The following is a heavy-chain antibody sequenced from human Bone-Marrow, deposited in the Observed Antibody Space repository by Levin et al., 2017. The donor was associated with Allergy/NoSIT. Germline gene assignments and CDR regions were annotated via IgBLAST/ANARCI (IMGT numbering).Heavy chain of an antibody. V-gene: IGHV3-21*01. CDR1: GFTFSSYS. CDR2: ISSSSSYI. J-gene: IGHJ3*02. CDR3: ARYARGITMNHDAFDI. D-gene: IGHD3-22*01. Sequence: NAGGSLRLSCAASGFTFSSYSMNWVRQAPGKGLEWVSSISSSSSYIYYADSVKGRFTISRDNAKNSLYLQMNSLRAEDTAVYYCARYARGITMNHDAFDIWGQGTMVTVSS.